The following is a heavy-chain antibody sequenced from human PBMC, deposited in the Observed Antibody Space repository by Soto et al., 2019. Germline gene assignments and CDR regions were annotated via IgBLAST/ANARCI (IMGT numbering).Heavy chain of an antibody. Sequence: QVQLVESGGGVVQPGRSLRLSCAASGFSFSSYGMHWVRQAPGKGLEWVAMISYDGTEEDYADSVKGRSTISRDNSKTAVYPQMNSLRAEATAVYSCAKPESDWNDHFASWGQGTLVTVSS. CDR3: AKPESDWNDHFAS. V-gene: IGHV3-30*18. CDR1: GFSFSSYG. J-gene: IGHJ4*02. CDR2: ISYDGTEE. D-gene: IGHD1-1*01.